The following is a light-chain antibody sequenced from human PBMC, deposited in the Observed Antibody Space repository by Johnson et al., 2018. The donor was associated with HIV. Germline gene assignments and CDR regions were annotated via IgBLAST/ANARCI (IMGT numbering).Light chain of an antibody. CDR1: SSNIGNNY. V-gene: IGLV1-51*02. CDR2: ENN. CDR3: GTWDSSRLAYC. J-gene: IGLJ1*01. Sequence: QSVLTQPPSVSAAPGQKVTISCSGSSSNIGNNYVSWYQQLPGTAPKLLIYENNKRPSGIPDRFSGSKSVTTATLGITGLQTGDEAGYYCGTWDSSRLAYCFGTGTKVTVL.